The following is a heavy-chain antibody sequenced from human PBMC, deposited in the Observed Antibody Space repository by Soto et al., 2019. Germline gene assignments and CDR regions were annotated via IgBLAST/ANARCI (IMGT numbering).Heavy chain of an antibody. CDR3: ARSKASGWYYYYGMDV. CDR2: IYPGDSDT. J-gene: IGHJ6*02. V-gene: IGHV5-51*01. CDR1: GYRFTSYW. D-gene: IGHD6-19*01. Sequence: PGESLKISCKGSGYRFTSYWIGWVRQMPGKGLEWMGIIYPGDSDTRYSPSFQGQVTISADKSISTAYLQWSSLKASDTAMYYCARSKASGWYYYYGMDVWGQGTTVTVSS.